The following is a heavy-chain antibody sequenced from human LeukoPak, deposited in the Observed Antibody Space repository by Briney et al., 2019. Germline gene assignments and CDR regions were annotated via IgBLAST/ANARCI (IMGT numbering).Heavy chain of an antibody. D-gene: IGHD3-3*01. J-gene: IGHJ4*02. CDR1: GFTFSNAW. CDR2: FKSKIDGGTA. CDR3: TTDPLLGM. Sequence: PGGSLRLSCAASGFTFSNAWMSWVRQAPGKGLEWVGRFKSKIDGGTADYAAPVKGRFTISRDDSKDTLYLQMSGLKTEDTAVYYCTTDPLLGMGGQGTLVTVSS. V-gene: IGHV3-15*01.